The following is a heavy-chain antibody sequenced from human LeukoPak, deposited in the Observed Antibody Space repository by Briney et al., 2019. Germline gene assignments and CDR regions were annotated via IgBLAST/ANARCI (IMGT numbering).Heavy chain of an antibody. CDR2: MNPNSGNT. CDR1: GYTFSSYG. Sequence: ASVKVSCKASGYTFSSYGIGWVRQAPGQGLEWMGWMNPNSGNTGYAQKFQGRVTMTRNTSISTAYMELSSLRSEDTAVYYCARGSGWTAGDYWGQGTLVTVSS. V-gene: IGHV1-8*01. CDR3: ARGSGWTAGDY. J-gene: IGHJ4*02. D-gene: IGHD6-19*01.